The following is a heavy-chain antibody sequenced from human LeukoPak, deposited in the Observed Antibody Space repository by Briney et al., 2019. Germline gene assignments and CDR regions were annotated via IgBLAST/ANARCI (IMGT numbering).Heavy chain of an antibody. Sequence: GGSLRLSCAASGFTFISYGMHWFRKAPGKGLKWVAVIGYDGSNKYYADSVKGRFTISRDNSKNTLYLQMNSLRAEDTAVYYCAREDGYYDSSGYYNAFDIWGQGTMVTVSS. D-gene: IGHD3-22*01. V-gene: IGHV3-33*01. J-gene: IGHJ3*02. CDR1: GFTFISYG. CDR2: IGYDGSNK. CDR3: AREDGYYDSSGYYNAFDI.